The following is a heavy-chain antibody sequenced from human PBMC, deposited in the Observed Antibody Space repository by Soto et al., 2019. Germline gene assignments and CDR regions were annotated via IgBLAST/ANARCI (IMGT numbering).Heavy chain of an antibody. J-gene: IGHJ1*01. CDR2: ISSTSSII. V-gene: IGHV3-48*02. CDR3: AIAKGLPDISFHP. CDR1: GFSFSSHS. D-gene: IGHD3-9*01. Sequence: EVQLVESGGGLVQPGGFLRLSCAASGFSFSSHSMNWVRQAPGKGLEWVSYISSTSSIIYYADSVKGRFTTSRDNAKNSLYLQMNSLRDEDTAVYYCAIAKGLPDISFHPWGQGTLVIVSS.